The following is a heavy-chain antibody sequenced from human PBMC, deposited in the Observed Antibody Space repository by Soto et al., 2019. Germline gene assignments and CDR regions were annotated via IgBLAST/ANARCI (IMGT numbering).Heavy chain of an antibody. J-gene: IGHJ4*02. CDR2: INHSGST. CDR3: ARAQEVVVAATVYFFDY. Sequence: PSETLSLTCAVYGGSFSGYYWSWIRQPPGKGLEWIGEINHSGSTNYNPSLKSRVTISVDTSKNQFSLKLSSVTAADTAVYYCARAQEVVVAATVYFFDYWGQGTLVTVSS. D-gene: IGHD2-15*01. V-gene: IGHV4-34*01. CDR1: GGSFSGYY.